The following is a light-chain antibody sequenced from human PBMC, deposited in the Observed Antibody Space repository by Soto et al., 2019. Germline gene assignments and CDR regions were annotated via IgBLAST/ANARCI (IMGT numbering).Light chain of an antibody. CDR2: DVS. CDR1: SSDVGGYNY. CDR3: SSYTTDNTEV. V-gene: IGLV2-14*03. Sequence: QSALTQPASVSGSPGQSIAISCTGTSSDVGGYNYVSWYQQHPGKAPKLLIFDVSRRPSGVSDRFSVSKSGNTASLTISGLQAEDEADYYCSSYTTDNTEVFGTGTKVTVL. J-gene: IGLJ1*01.